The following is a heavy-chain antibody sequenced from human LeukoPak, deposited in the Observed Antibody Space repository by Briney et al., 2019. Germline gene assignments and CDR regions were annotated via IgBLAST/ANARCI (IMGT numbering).Heavy chain of an antibody. CDR3: AREGRQLRLHNWFDP. CDR1: GYTFTDYY. J-gene: IGHJ5*02. Sequence: GASVKVSCKASGYTFTDYYMHWVRQAPGQGLEWMGWINPNSGGTNYVQKFQGRVTMTRDTSISTAYMELSRLRSDDTAVYYCAREGRQLRLHNWFDPWGQGTLVTVSS. D-gene: IGHD2-2*01. V-gene: IGHV1-2*02. CDR2: INPNSGGT.